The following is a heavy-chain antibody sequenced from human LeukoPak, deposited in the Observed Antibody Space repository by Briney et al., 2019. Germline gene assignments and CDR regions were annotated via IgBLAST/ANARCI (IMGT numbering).Heavy chain of an antibody. J-gene: IGHJ3*02. CDR3: AVVGATMNAFDI. Sequence: ASVNVSCKASGYTFTSYYMHWVRQAPGQGLEWMGIINPSGGSTSYAQKFQGRVTMTRDTSTSTVYMELSSLRSEDTAVYYCAVVGATMNAFDIWGQGTMVTVSS. D-gene: IGHD1-26*01. CDR2: INPSGGST. CDR1: GYTFTSYY. V-gene: IGHV1-46*01.